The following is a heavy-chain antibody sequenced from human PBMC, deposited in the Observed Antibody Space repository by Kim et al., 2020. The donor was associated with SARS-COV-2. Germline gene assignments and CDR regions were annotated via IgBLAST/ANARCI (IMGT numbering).Heavy chain of an antibody. CDR1: GFTFSSYA. J-gene: IGHJ6*02. CDR2: ISGSGGST. D-gene: IGHD3-3*01. V-gene: IGHV3-23*01. CDR3: AKSADFYDLPGYYYYGMDV. Sequence: GGSLRLSCAASGFTFSSYAMSWVRQTPGKGLEWVSAISGSGGSTYYADSVKGRFTISRDNSKNTLYLQMNSLRAEDTAVYYCAKSADFYDLPGYYYYGMDVWGQGTTVTVSS.